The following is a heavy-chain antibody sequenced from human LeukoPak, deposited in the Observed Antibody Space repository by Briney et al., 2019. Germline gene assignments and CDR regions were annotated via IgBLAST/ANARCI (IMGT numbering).Heavy chain of an antibody. D-gene: IGHD2-2*01. Sequence: SETLSLTCTVSGGSISSSSYYWGWIRQPPGKGLEWIGSIYYSGSTYYNPSLKSRVTISVDTSKNQFSLKLSSVTAADTAVYYCARRPLSRVPAALFDYWGQGTLVTVSS. CDR3: ARRPLSRVPAALFDY. CDR2: IYYSGST. J-gene: IGHJ4*02. CDR1: GGSISSSSYY. V-gene: IGHV4-39*01.